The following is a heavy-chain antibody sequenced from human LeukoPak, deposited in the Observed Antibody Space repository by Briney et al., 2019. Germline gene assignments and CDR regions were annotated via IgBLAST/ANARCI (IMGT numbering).Heavy chain of an antibody. CDR1: GGSMSDSY. J-gene: IGHJ4*02. V-gene: IGHV4-59*01. CDR3: ARGHRYNDGYPYFDS. D-gene: IGHD5-24*01. Sequence: SETLSLTCGVSGGSMSDSYWSWIRQPPGKGLEWIGFVYDNGRTNYSGRTNYNPSLAGRVPMSMDTSKNQFSLKMSSVTAADTAVYFCARGHRYNDGYPYFDSWGQGTLVSVSS. CDR2: VYDNGRTNYSGRT.